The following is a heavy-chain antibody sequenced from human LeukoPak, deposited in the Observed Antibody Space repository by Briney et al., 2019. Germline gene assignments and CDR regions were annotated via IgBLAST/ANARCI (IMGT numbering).Heavy chain of an antibody. Sequence: PGGSLRLSCAASGFTFSRYWMNWVRQAPGKGLEWVASIKEDGSEKSYVDSVKGRFTISRDNAKNSLYLQMNSLRAEDTAVYYRVSCGTTTCIIRFDHWGQGTLVTVSS. CDR1: GFTFSRYW. V-gene: IGHV3-7*01. J-gene: IGHJ4*02. D-gene: IGHD2-2*01. CDR3: VSCGTTTCIIRFDH. CDR2: IKEDGSEK.